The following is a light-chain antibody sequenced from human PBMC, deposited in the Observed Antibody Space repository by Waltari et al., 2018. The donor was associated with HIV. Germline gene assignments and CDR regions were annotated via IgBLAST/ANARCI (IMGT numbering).Light chain of an antibody. V-gene: IGLV3-9*01. CDR3: QVWDSSTGV. J-gene: IGLJ2*01. CDR1: NIGSKN. CDR2: RES. Sequence: SYELTQPLSVSVALGQPARITCGGNNIGSKNAHWYPHKPGLAPVLVIHRESTRPSGIPARFSASNSGNTATLTISRAQAGDEADYYCQVWDSSTGVFGGGTKLTFL.